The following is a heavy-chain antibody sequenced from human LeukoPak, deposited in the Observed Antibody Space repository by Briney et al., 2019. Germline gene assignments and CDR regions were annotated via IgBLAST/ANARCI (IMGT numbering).Heavy chain of an antibody. V-gene: IGHV3-30*04. J-gene: IGHJ3*02. Sequence: GGSLRLSCAASGFTFSTYAMHWVRQAPGKGLEWVAVISYDGSSKYYADSVKGRFTISRDNSKNTLYLQMNSLRAEDTAVYYCAKEGRKMKGGAFDIWGQGTMVTVSS. CDR2: ISYDGSSK. CDR1: GFTFSTYA. CDR3: AKEGRKMKGGAFDI.